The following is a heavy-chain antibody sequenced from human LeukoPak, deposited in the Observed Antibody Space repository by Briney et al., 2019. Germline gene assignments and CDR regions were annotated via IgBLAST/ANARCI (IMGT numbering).Heavy chain of an antibody. J-gene: IGHJ1*01. CDR1: GFTFSSYA. CDR2: ISGSGGST. D-gene: IGHD2-15*01. Sequence: GGSLRLSCAASGFTFSSYAMIWVRQAPGKGLEWVSAISGSGGSTYYADSVKGRFTISRDNSKDTLYLQMNSLRAEDTAVYYCAKDNLPIRYCSGGSCYFPAEYFQHWGQGTLVTVSS. CDR3: AKDNLPIRYCSGGSCYFPAEYFQH. V-gene: IGHV3-23*01.